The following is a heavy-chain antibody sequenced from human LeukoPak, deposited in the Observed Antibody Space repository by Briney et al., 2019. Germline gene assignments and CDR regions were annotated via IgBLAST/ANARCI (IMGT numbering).Heavy chain of an antibody. Sequence: QTLSLTCVISGDSVSNNAWNWIRQTPSGGLECLGRTYYDSKWYNHYAESVKSRISINPDTSKNQFSLQLNSVTPEDTAVYYCARGWARDGFNIWSQGTMVTVSS. CDR1: GDSVSNNA. CDR3: ARGWARDGFNI. V-gene: IGHV6-1*01. CDR2: TYYDSKWYN. D-gene: IGHD6-13*01. J-gene: IGHJ3*02.